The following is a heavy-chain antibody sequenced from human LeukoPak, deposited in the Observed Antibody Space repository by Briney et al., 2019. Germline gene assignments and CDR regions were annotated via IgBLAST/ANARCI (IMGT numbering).Heavy chain of an antibody. J-gene: IGHJ6*02. Sequence: GRSLRLSCAASGFTFSSYGMHWVRLAPGKGLEWVAVIWYDGSNKYYADSVKGRFTISRDNSKNTLYLQMNSLRAEDTAVYYCAKDRETAVAGTHYYYYGMDVWGQGTTVTVSS. CDR3: AKDRETAVAGTHYYYYGMDV. CDR2: IWYDGSNK. V-gene: IGHV3-33*06. CDR1: GFTFSSYG. D-gene: IGHD6-19*01.